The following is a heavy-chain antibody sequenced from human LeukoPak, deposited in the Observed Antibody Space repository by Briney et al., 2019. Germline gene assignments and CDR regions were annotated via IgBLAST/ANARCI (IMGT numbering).Heavy chain of an antibody. CDR1: GGTFSSYA. D-gene: IGHD7-27*01. Sequence: GASVKVSCKASGGTFSSYAISWVRQAPGQGLEWMGGIIPIFGTANYAQKFQGRVTITADESTSTAYMELSSLRSEDTAVYYCAASMGIPDYYYYYGMDVWGQGTTVTVPS. CDR2: IIPIFGTA. V-gene: IGHV1-69*13. J-gene: IGHJ6*02. CDR3: AASMGIPDYYYYYGMDV.